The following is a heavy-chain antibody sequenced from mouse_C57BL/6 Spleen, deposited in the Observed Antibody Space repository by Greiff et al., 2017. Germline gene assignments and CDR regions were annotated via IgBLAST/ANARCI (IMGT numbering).Heavy chain of an antibody. D-gene: IGHD4-1*01. CDR3: ARKLGPWYFDV. Sequence: DVMLVESGGGLVKPGGSLKLSCAASGFTFSDYGMHWVRQAPEKGLEWVAYISSGSSTIYYADTVKGRFTISRDNAKNTLFLQMTRLRSEDTAMYYGARKLGPWYFDVWGTGTTVTVSS. CDR2: ISSGSSTI. CDR1: GFTFSDYG. J-gene: IGHJ1*03. V-gene: IGHV5-17*01.